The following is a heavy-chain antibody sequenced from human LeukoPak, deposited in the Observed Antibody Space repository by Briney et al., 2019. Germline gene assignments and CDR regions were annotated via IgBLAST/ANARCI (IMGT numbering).Heavy chain of an antibody. D-gene: IGHD6-13*01. J-gene: IGHJ5*02. CDR3: ARGVLGSWYVRDWFDP. Sequence: PSQTLSLTCTVSGGSISGGDYYWSWIRQPPGKGLEWIGYIYYSGSTYYNPSLKSRVTISVDTSKNQFSLKLSSVTAADTAVYYCARGVLGSWYVRDWFDPWGQGTLVTVSS. CDR1: GGSISGGDYY. CDR2: IYYSGST. V-gene: IGHV4-30-4*08.